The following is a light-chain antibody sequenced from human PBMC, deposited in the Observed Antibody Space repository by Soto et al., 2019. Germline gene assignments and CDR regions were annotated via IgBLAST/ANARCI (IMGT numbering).Light chain of an antibody. J-gene: IGLJ3*02. CDR2: GNS. CDR1: SSNIGAGYD. CDR3: QSYDSSLSGV. Sequence: QAVVTQPPSVSGAPGQRVTISCTESSSNIGAGYDVHWYQQLPGTAPKLLIYGNSNRPSGVPDRFSGSKSGTSASLAITGLQAEDEADYYCQSYDSSLSGVFGGGTKLTVL. V-gene: IGLV1-40*01.